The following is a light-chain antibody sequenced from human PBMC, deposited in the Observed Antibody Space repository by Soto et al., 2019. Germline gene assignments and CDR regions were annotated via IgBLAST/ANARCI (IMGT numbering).Light chain of an antibody. Sequence: DIQMTQSPSTLSASVGDRVTIPCRASQSISSWLAWYQQKPGKAPKLMIYDASSLESGAPSRFSGRRSGTEFTLTISSLQPDDFANYYCQQYNSYSPLTFGGGTKV. CDR3: QQYNSYSPLT. CDR2: DAS. J-gene: IGKJ4*01. V-gene: IGKV1-5*01. CDR1: QSISSW.